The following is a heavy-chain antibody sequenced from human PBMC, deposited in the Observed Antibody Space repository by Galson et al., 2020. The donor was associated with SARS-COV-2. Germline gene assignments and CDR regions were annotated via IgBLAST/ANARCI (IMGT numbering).Heavy chain of an antibody. CDR3: ARCNSDEKWDAFDI. CDR1: GFTFSNYN. V-gene: IGHV3-48*01. J-gene: IGHJ3*02. Sequence: GGSLRLSCAASGFTFSNYNMNWVRQAPGKGLEWVSSISSSSSTISYADSLKGRFTISRDNANNSLYLQMNSLRGEDTAVYYCARCNSDEKWDAFDIWGQGTMVTVSS. CDR2: ISSSSSTI. D-gene: IGHD1-26*01.